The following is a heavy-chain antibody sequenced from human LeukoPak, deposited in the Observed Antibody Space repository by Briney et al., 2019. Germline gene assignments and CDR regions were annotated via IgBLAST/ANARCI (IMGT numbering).Heavy chain of an antibody. D-gene: IGHD4-11*01. Sequence: YPSETLSLTCTVSGGSIRSGDYSWNWIRQHPGKGLEWIGYIYYSGSTYHNPSLTSRVTMSVDTSKNQFSLKLSSVTAADTAIYYCARDHTETSSLNFRNYYYYGMDIWGQGTTVIVSS. CDR2: IYYSGST. J-gene: IGHJ6*02. V-gene: IGHV4-31*03. CDR3: ARDHTETSSLNFRNYYYYGMDI. CDR1: GGSIRSGDYS.